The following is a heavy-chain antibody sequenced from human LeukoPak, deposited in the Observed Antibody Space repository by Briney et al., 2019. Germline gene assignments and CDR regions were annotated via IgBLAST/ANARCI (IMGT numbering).Heavy chain of an antibody. J-gene: IGHJ4*02. D-gene: IGHD6-6*01. CDR1: GYTFTSYG. Sequence: ASVKVSCKASGYTFTSYGISWVRQAPGQGLEWMGWISAYNGNTNYAQKFQGRVTMTRDTSTSTVYMELSSLRSEDTAVYYCAREVRSDSSSSGDFDYWGQGTLVTVSS. V-gene: IGHV1-18*01. CDR2: ISAYNGNT. CDR3: AREVRSDSSSSGDFDY.